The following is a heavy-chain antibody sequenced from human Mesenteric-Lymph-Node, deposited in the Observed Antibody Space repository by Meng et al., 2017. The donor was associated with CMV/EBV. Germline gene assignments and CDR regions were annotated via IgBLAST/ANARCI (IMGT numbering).Heavy chain of an antibody. CDR1: GGSISSSSYY. D-gene: IGHD2-2*01. J-gene: IGHJ6*02. Sequence: SETLSLTCTVSGGSISSSSYYWGWIRQPPGKGLEWIGSIYYSGSTYYNPSLKSRATISVDTSKSQFSLKLSSVTAADTAVYYCAGYYCSSIGCHHYGMDVWGQGTTVTVSS. CDR3: AGYYCSSIGCHHYGMDV. V-gene: IGHV4-39*07. CDR2: IYYSGST.